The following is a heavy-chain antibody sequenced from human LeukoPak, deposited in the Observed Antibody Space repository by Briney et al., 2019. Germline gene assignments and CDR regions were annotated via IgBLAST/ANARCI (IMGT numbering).Heavy chain of an antibody. J-gene: IGHJ4*02. CDR2: MNPNSGNT. V-gene: IGHV1-8*03. CDR1: GYTFTGYY. Sequence: ASVKVSCKASGYTFTGYYMHWVRQATGQGLEWMGWMNPNSGNTGYAQKFQGRVTITRNTSISTAYMELSSLRSEDTAVYYCARGRTGTLTDYWGQGTLVTVSS. CDR3: ARGRTGTLTDY. D-gene: IGHD1-1*01.